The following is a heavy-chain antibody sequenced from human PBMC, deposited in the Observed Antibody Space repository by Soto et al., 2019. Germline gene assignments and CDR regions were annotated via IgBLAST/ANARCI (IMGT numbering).Heavy chain of an antibody. V-gene: IGHV3-11*06. CDR3: VRVDGESRMDV. D-gene: IGHD2-21*01. J-gene: IGHJ6*02. CDR2: IVSGSTYT. Sequence: QVQLVESGGGLVKPGGSLRLSCAASGFTFSDYYMSWIRQAPGKGLEWISYIVSGSTYTNYADSVKGRFTISRDNAKESLYLEMNSLRAEDTAVYYCVRVDGESRMDVWGQGTTVSVSS. CDR1: GFTFSDYY.